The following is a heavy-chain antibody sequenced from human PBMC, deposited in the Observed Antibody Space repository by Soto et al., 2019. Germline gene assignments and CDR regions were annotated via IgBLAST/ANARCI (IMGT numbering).Heavy chain of an antibody. J-gene: IGHJ4*02. CDR1: GYTLTEIS. V-gene: IGHV1-24*01. CDR3: ATDGSSGSYFEIDY. D-gene: IGHD1-26*01. CDR2: LDPEDGET. Sequence: VASVKVSCKVSGYTLTEISMHWVRQAPGKGLEWMGGLDPEDGETIYAQKFQGRATMTEDTSTDTAYMELSSLRSEDTAVYYCATDGSSGSYFEIDYWGQGTLVTVSS.